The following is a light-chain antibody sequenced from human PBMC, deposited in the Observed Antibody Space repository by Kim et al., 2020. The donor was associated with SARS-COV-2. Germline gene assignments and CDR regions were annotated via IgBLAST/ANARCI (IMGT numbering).Light chain of an antibody. J-gene: IGLJ1*01. CDR2: QDS. CDR1: KLGDKY. V-gene: IGLV3-1*01. Sequence: SPGQTASITCSGDKLGDKYACWYQQKPGQSPVLVIYQDSKRPSGIPERFSGSNSGNTATLTISGTQAMDEADYYCQAWDSSTYYVFGTGTKGTVL. CDR3: QAWDSSTYYV.